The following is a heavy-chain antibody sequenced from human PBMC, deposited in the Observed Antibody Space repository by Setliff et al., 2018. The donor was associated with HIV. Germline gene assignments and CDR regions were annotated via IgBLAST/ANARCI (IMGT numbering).Heavy chain of an antibody. J-gene: IGHJ1*01. CDR1: GYPLTELS. CDR2: FDPEDGET. V-gene: IGHV1-24*01. CDR3: ATDPGYSSTWYSESFQH. D-gene: IGHD6-13*01. Sequence: ASVKVSCKISGYPLTELSIHWVRQAPGKGLEWMANFDPEDGETFYAQKFQGRLTMTEDTSTDTAYMELSSLRSDDTAMYYCATDPGYSSTWYSESFQHWGQGTVVTVSS.